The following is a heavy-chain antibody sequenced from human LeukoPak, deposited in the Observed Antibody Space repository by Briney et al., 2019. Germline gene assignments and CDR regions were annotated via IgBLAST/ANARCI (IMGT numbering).Heavy chain of an antibody. CDR3: ARDSAMIGGYMDV. CDR1: GGSISSYY. Sequence: SETLSLTCTVSGGSISSYYWSWIRQPPGKGLEWIGYIYYSGSTYYNPSLKSRVTISVDTSKNQFSLKLSSVTAADTAVYYCARDSAMIGGYMDVWGKGTTVTISS. D-gene: IGHD3-22*01. CDR2: IYYSGST. V-gene: IGHV4-59*12. J-gene: IGHJ6*03.